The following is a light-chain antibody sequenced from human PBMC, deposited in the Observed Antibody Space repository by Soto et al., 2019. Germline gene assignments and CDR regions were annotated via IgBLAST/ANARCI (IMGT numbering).Light chain of an antibody. Sequence: EIVFTQSPGTLSLSPGERATLSCMTSQSVSSSDLAWDQQKPGQAPRLLIYGASSRATGIPDRFSGSGSGTDFTLTISRLEPEDFAVYYCQQYGSSPQTFGQGTKVDI. V-gene: IGKV3-20*01. CDR3: QQYGSSPQT. J-gene: IGKJ1*01. CDR1: QSVSSSD. CDR2: GAS.